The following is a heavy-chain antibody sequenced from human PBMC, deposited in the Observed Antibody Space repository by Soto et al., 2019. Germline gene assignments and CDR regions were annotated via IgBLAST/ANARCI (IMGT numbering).Heavy chain of an antibody. CDR1: VFTFSRYE. J-gene: IGHJ4*02. CDR2: ISGSGGST. CDR3: AKITLSSRRLGY. V-gene: IGHV3-23*01. Sequence: GWYLRLSCEDSVFTFSRYEMSWFRQAPWNVLEWVSSISGSGGSTYYSDSVKGRFTISRDNSKNTLYLQMNSLRAEDTAVYYCAKITLSSRRLGYWGQGTLVTVSA. D-gene: IGHD6-13*01.